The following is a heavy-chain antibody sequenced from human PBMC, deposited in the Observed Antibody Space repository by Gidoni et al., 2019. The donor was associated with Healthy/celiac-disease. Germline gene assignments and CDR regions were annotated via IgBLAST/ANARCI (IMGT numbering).Heavy chain of an antibody. D-gene: IGHD3-22*01. J-gene: IGHJ4*02. Sequence: QVQLQESGPGLVKPSETLSLTCTVSGGSISSYYWSWIRQPPGKGLEWIGYIYYSGSTNYNPSLKSRVTISVDTSKNQFSLKLSSVTAADTAVYYCARTYYYDSSGYNYGNFDYWGQGTLVTVSS. CDR1: GGSISSYY. CDR3: ARTYYYDSSGYNYGNFDY. CDR2: IYYSGST. V-gene: IGHV4-59*01.